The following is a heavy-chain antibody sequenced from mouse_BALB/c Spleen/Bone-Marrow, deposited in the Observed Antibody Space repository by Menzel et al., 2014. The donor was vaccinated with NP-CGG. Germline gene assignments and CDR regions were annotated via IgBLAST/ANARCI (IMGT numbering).Heavy chain of an antibody. Sequence: LVESGAELVRPGSSVKISCKASGYPFSSYWMNWVKQRPGQGLERIGQIYPGDGETNYNGKFKGNATLTADKSSSTAYMQLISLTSEDSAVYFCARKYGDYWGQGTTLTVSS. D-gene: IGHD2-10*02. J-gene: IGHJ2*01. CDR1: GYPFSSYW. CDR2: IYPGDGET. V-gene: IGHV1-80*01. CDR3: ARKYGDY.